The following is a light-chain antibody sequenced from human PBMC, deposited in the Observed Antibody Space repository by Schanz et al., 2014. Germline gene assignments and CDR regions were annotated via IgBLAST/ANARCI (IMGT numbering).Light chain of an antibody. V-gene: IGLV2-14*02. J-gene: IGLJ1*01. Sequence: QSALTQPASVSGSPGQSITISCTGTSSDVGSYNLVSWYQQHPGKAPKLMIYDVSNRPSGVSNRFSGSKSGNTASLTISGLQTEDEADYYCSSYAGSYTHVFGTGTKLTVL. CDR3: SSYAGSYTHV. CDR2: DVS. CDR1: SSDVGSYNL.